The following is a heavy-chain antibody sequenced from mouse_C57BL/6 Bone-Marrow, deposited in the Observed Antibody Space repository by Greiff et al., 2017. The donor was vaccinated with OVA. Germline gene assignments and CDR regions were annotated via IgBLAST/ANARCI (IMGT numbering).Heavy chain of an antibody. V-gene: IGHV1-26*01. Sequence: VQLQQSGPELVKPGASVKISCKASGYTFTDYYMNWVKQSHGKSLEWIGDINPNNGGTSYNQKFKGKATLTVDKSSSTAYMELRSLTSEDSAVYYCARSFHYYGSSYFDYWGQGTTLTVSS. CDR3: ARSFHYYGSSYFDY. CDR1: GYTFTDYY. D-gene: IGHD1-1*01. J-gene: IGHJ2*01. CDR2: INPNNGGT.